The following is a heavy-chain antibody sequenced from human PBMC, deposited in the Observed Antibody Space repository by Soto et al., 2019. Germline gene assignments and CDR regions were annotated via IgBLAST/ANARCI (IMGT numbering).Heavy chain of an antibody. D-gene: IGHD6-6*01. Sequence: QVQLQESGPGLVKPSQTLSLTCSVSSDSMNSGGYYWSWIRQHPGKGLEWIGYIYSNGDTYYNPSRNSRVTISVDTAKNQFSLKLASVTAAYTAVYYCARRGGSSSGYYYYAIDVWGQGTTVTVSS. V-gene: IGHV4-31*03. CDR3: ARRGGSSSGYYYYAIDV. J-gene: IGHJ6*02. CDR1: SDSMNSGGYY. CDR2: IYSNGDT.